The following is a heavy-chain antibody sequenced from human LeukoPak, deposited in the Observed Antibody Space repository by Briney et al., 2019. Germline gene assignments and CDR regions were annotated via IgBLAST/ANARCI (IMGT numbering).Heavy chain of an antibody. CDR3: ARAVAGIAARQSNRAVYNWFDP. D-gene: IGHD6-6*01. CDR1: GGSISSHY. CDR2: IYYSGST. V-gene: IGHV4-59*11. Sequence: PSETLSLTCTVSGGSISSHYWSWIRQPPGKGLEWIGYIYYSGSTNYNPSLKSRVTISVDTSKNQFSLKLSSVTAADTAVYYCARAVAGIAARQSNRAVYNWFDPWGQGTLVTVSS. J-gene: IGHJ5*02.